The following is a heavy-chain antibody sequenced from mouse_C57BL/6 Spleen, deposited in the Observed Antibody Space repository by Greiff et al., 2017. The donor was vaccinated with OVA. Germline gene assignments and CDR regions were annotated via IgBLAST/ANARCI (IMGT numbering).Heavy chain of an antibody. CDR1: GFTFSSYG. J-gene: IGHJ2*01. CDR2: ISSGGRYT. CDR3: ARHEGTDYFDY. Sequence: EVKVVESGGDLVKPGGSLKLSCAASGFTFSSYGMSWVRQTPDKGLEWVATISSGGRYTYYPDSVKGRGTISGDKAPNTLYLQLSSLKSEDTAVYYCARHEGTDYFDYWGQGTTLTVSS. D-gene: IGHD2-14*01. V-gene: IGHV5-6*01.